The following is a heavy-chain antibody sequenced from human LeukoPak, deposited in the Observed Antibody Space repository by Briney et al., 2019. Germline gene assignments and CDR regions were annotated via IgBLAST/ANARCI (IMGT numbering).Heavy chain of an antibody. J-gene: IGHJ4*02. Sequence: GASVKVSCKASGYTFTSYAMHWVRQAPGQGLEWMGWITPSGSTNYPQKFQGRVAITSDTSITTAYMDLSRLTSDDTAVYYCARDRYGDGFAHFDYWGQGALVTVSS. CDR3: ARDRYGDGFAHFDY. D-gene: IGHD5-24*01. V-gene: IGHV1-2*02. CDR2: ITPSGST. CDR1: GYTFTSYA.